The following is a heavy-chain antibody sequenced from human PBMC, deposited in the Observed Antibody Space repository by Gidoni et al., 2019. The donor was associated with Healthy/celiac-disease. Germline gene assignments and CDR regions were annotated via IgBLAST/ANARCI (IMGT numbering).Heavy chain of an antibody. Sequence: LEWVAVIWYDGSNKYYADSVKGRFTISRDNSKNTLYLQMNSLRAEDTAVYYCAREDYYYYYGMDVWGQGTTVTVSS. J-gene: IGHJ6*02. V-gene: IGHV3-33*01. CDR2: IWYDGSNK. CDR3: AREDYYYYYGMDV.